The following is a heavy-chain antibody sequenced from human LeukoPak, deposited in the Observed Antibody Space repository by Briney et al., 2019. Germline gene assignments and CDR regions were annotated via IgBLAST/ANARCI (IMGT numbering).Heavy chain of an antibody. V-gene: IGHV1-69*06. CDR2: IIPIFGTA. CDR3: ARDSIYYDSSGYYYHDAFDI. J-gene: IGHJ3*02. CDR1: GGTFSSYA. D-gene: IGHD3-22*01. Sequence: SVKVSCKASGGTFSSYAISWVRQAPGQGLEWMGGIIPIFGTANYAQKFQGRVTITADKSTSTAYMELSSLRSEDTAVYYCARDSIYYDSSGYYYHDAFDIWGQGTMVTVSS.